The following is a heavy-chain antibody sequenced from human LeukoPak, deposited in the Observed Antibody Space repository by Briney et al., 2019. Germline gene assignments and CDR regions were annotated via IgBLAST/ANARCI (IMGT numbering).Heavy chain of an antibody. D-gene: IGHD6-6*01. CDR2: FYYSGSS. J-gene: IGHJ4*02. V-gene: IGHV4-59*08. CDR1: GDSISSNY. Sequence: SETLSLTCSVSGDSISSNYWSWIRQPPGKGLEWIGYFYYSGSSKYNSSLKSRVTIFADTSKNQFSLRLGSLSAADTAVYYCARARGSSSAVDYWGQGTLVTVSS. CDR3: ARARGSSSAVDY.